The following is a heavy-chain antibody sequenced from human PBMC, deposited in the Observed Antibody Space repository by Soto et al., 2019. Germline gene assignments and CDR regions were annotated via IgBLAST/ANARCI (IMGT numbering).Heavy chain of an antibody. CDR1: GFTFDDYA. CDR3: GKASSSNSWSPIDY. V-gene: IGHV3-9*01. D-gene: IGHD3-3*01. J-gene: IGHJ4*02. Sequence: EVQLVESGGGLVEPGTSLRLSCAASGFTFDDYAMHWVRQIPGKGLQWVSGISWSTSSIGYVASLRGRFLISRDNANNSLYLQMNDLRPEDTALYYCGKASSSNSWSPIDYWGQGTMVTVSS. CDR2: ISWSTSSI.